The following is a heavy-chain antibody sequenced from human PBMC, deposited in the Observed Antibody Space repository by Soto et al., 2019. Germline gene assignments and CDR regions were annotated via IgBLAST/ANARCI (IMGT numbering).Heavy chain of an antibody. CDR3: AKDISLGIAVAGTAFDI. V-gene: IGHV3-43*01. CDR1: GFTFDDYT. D-gene: IGHD6-19*01. J-gene: IGHJ3*02. Sequence: GGSLRLSCAASGFTFDDYTMHWVRQAPGKGLEWVSLISWDGGSTYYADSVKGRFTISRDNSKNSLYLQMNSLRTEDTALYYCAKDISLGIAVAGTAFDIWGQGTMVTVSS. CDR2: ISWDGGST.